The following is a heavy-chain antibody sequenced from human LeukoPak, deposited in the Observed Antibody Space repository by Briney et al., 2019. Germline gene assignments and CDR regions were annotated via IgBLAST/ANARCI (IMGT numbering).Heavy chain of an antibody. Sequence: SETPSLTCTVSGGSISSYYWSWIRQPAGKGLEWIGRIYTSGSTNYNPSLKSRVTISVDKSKNQFSLKLSSVTAADTAVYYCARVLGDRQRFDAFDIWGQGTMVTVSS. D-gene: IGHD4-17*01. V-gene: IGHV4-4*07. CDR1: GGSISSYY. CDR3: ARVLGDRQRFDAFDI. J-gene: IGHJ3*02. CDR2: IYTSGST.